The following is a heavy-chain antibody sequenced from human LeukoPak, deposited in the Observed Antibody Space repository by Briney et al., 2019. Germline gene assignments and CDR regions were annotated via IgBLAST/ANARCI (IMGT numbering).Heavy chain of an antibody. CDR2: IWLDGSNQ. D-gene: IGHD5-18*01. J-gene: IGHJ4*02. CDR3: ARGLGYSYGYGIDY. CDR1: GFIFSSYA. Sequence: GGSLRLSCAASGFIFSSYAMHWVRRAPGKGPEWVAIIWLDGSNQYYAESVEGRFTVSRDNSKNTLYLQMNSLRAEDTAVYSCARGLGYSYGYGIDYWGQGTLVIASS. V-gene: IGHV3-33*08.